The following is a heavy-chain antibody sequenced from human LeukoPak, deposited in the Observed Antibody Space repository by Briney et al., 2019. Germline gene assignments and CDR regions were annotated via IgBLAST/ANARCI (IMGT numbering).Heavy chain of an antibody. CDR3: AKIPIVGPGGY. D-gene: IGHD1-26*01. J-gene: IGHJ4*02. CDR1: GFTFSSYG. V-gene: IGHV3-30*18. Sequence: GGSLRLSCAASGFTFSSYGMHWVRQAPGKGLEWVAVISYDGSNKYYADSVKGRFTISRGNSKNTLYLQMNSLRAEDTAVYYCAKIPIVGPGGYWGQGTLVTVSS. CDR2: ISYDGSNK.